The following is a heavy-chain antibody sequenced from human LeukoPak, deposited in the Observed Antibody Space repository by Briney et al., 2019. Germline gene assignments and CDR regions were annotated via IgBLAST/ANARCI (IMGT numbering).Heavy chain of an antibody. CDR2: IIPILGIA. J-gene: IGHJ4*02. D-gene: IGHD5-18*01. Sequence: ASVKVSCKASGGTFSSYAISWVRQAPGQVLEWMGKIIPILGIANYAQKFQGRVTITADKSTSAAYMELSSLRSEDTAVYYCALSYGPQYYFDYWGQGTLVTVSS. V-gene: IGHV1-69*04. CDR3: ALSYGPQYYFDY. CDR1: GGTFSSYA.